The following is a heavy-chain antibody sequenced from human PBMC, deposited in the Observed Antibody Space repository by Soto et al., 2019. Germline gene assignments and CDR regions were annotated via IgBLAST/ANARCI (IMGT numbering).Heavy chain of an antibody. V-gene: IGHV3-23*01. CDR2: ISGSGGST. Sequence: PWGSLRLCCAASGFTFSSYAMSCVRQAPGKGLEWVSAISGSGGSTYYADSVKGRFTISRDNSKNTLYLQMNSLRAEDTAVYYCAKDWESSGWYSYYFDYWGQGTLVTVSS. J-gene: IGHJ4*02. CDR1: GFTFSSYA. D-gene: IGHD6-19*01. CDR3: AKDWESSGWYSYYFDY.